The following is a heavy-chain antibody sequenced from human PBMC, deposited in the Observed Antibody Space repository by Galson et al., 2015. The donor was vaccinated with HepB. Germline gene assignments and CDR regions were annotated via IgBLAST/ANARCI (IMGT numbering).Heavy chain of an antibody. CDR2: ISAYNGNT. D-gene: IGHD3-10*01. V-gene: IGHV1-18*04. CDR1: GYTFTSYG. CDR3: ARACLWFGELLSCYFDY. J-gene: IGHJ4*02. Sequence: SVKVSCKASGYTFTSYGISWVRQAPGQGLEWMGWISAYNGNTNYAQELQGRVTMTTDTSTSTAYMELRSLRSDDTAVYYCARACLWFGELLSCYFDYWGQGTLVTVSS.